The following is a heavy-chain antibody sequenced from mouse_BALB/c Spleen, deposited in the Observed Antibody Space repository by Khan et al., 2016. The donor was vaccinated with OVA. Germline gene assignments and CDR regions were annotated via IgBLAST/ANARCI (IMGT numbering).Heavy chain of an antibody. Sequence: EVQLQESGPGLVNPSQSLSLSCTVTGYSITSDYAWNWIRQFPGNNLEWMGYISYIGSTSYNPSLKSRISITRDTSKNQFFLQLNSVTTEDTATYDCARLGPGFTFWGQGTLVTVSA. V-gene: IGHV3-2*02. CDR2: ISYIGST. J-gene: IGHJ3*01. CDR3: ARLGPGFTF. CDR1: GYSITSDYA. D-gene: IGHD4-1*01.